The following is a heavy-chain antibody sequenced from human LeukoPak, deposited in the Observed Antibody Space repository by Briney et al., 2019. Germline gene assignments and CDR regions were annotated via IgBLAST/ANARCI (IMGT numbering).Heavy chain of an antibody. V-gene: IGHV4-30-2*02. Sequence: SQTLSLTCAVSGGSISSGGYSWSWIRQPPGKGLEWIGYIYHSGSTYYNPSLKSRVTISVDRSKNQFSLKLSSVTAADTAVYYCAIGSTVTFDYWGQGTLVTVSS. D-gene: IGHD4-17*01. CDR2: IYHSGST. CDR1: GGSISSGGYS. CDR3: AIGSTVTFDY. J-gene: IGHJ4*02.